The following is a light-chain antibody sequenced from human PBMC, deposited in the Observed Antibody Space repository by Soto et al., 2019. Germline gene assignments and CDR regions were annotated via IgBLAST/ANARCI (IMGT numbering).Light chain of an antibody. CDR2: DVS. CDR3: SSYKSGSTNV. V-gene: IGLV2-14*01. CDR1: SSDVGGYNY. J-gene: IGLJ1*01. Sequence: QSALTQPASVSGSPGQSITISCTGTSSDVGGYNYVSWYQQHPGKAPKLMIYDVSNRPSGVSNRFSGSKSGNTASLTISGLQAEDEADYYCSSYKSGSTNVFGLGPSSPS.